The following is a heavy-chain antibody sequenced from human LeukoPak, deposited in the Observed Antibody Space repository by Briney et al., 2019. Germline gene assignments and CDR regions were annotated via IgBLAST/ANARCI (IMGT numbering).Heavy chain of an antibody. CDR2: ISSDGSIK. V-gene: IGHV3-30*18. D-gene: IGHD3-3*01. CDR3: VKEYHSRGFGAYFDY. J-gene: IGHJ4*02. Sequence: GGSLRLSCTASKFTFSHYGMQWVRQAPGKGLEWVAVISSDGSIKVYADSVKGRFTLSRDNSINTVDLQMNGLRAEDTAVYYCVKEYHSRGFGAYFDYWGQGTLVTVSS. CDR1: KFTFSHYG.